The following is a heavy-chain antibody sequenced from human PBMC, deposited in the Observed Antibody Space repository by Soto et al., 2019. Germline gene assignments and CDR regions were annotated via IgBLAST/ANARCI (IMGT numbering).Heavy chain of an antibody. CDR1: GATISRNH. Sequence: SETLSLTCTFSGATISRNHWSWIRQPPGKGLAWIGDIYYSAATNYNPSLSSRVNISVAISNNHFSIKLTSVTATDPAVYYFARYGRGYSYGHRSFDYWGQGTLVTVSS. CDR3: ARYGRGYSYGHRSFDY. D-gene: IGHD5-18*01. CDR2: IYYSAAT. J-gene: IGHJ4*02. V-gene: IGHV4-59*08.